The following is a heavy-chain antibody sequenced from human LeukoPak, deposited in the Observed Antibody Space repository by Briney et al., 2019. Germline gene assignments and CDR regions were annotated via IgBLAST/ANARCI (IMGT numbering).Heavy chain of an antibody. CDR2: INPNSGGT. CDR1: GYTFTGYY. V-gene: IGHV1-2*02. Sequence: GASVNVSCKASGYTFTGYYMHWVRQAPGQGLEWMGWINPNSGGTNYAQKFQGRVTMTRDTSISTAYMELSRLRSDDTAVYYCARDHPTYYDFWSGYYTGTNWFDPWGQGTLVTVSS. CDR3: ARDHPTYYDFWSGYYTGTNWFDP. D-gene: IGHD3-3*01. J-gene: IGHJ5*02.